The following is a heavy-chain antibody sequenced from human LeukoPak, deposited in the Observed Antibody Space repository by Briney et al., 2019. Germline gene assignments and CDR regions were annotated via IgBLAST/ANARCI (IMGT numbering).Heavy chain of an antibody. CDR2: IYPGDSDT. CDR3: AKFHSSGYSRWFDP. Sequence: GESLKISCKGSGYSFTTNWIGWVRQMPGKRLEWMGNIYPGDSDTRYSPSFQGQVTISADKSISTAYLQWSSLKASDTAMYYCAKFHSSGYSRWFDPWGQGTLVTVSS. J-gene: IGHJ5*02. CDR1: GYSFTTNW. D-gene: IGHD3-22*01. V-gene: IGHV5-51*01.